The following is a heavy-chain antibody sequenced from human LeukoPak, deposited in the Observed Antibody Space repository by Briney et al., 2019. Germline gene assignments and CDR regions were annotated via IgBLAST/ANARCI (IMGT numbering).Heavy chain of an antibody. CDR1: EFTFSSYA. J-gene: IGHJ4*02. D-gene: IGHD6-13*01. CDR3: ARGAAWYSSSWYFDY. CDR2: IGGSGGST. Sequence: GGSLRLSCAASEFTFSSYAMTWVRQAPGKAPEWVSGIGGSGGSTYYADSVRGRFTISRDNSKDTLYLQMNSLRADDTAVYYCARGAAWYSSSWYFDYWGRGTLVTVSS. V-gene: IGHV3-23*01.